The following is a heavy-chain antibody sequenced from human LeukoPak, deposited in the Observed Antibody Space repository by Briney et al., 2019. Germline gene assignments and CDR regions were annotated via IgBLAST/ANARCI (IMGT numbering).Heavy chain of an antibody. CDR2: INPNSGGT. V-gene: IGHV1-2*02. D-gene: IGHD4-23*01. J-gene: IGHJ5*02. CDR1: GYTFTAYY. CDR3: ARDNSVEDTAWWFDP. Sequence: ASVKVSCKASGYTFTAYYVHWVRQAPGQGLESMGWINPNSGGTNYAQNFQGRVTMTRDMSTSTDYMELSSLRSEDTAVYYCARDNSVEDTAWWFDPWGQGTPVTVSS.